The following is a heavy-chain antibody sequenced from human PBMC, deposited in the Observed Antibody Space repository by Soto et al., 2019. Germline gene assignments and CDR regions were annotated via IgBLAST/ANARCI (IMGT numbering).Heavy chain of an antibody. CDR3: ARDQVVPAAIYYYYYGMDV. CDR1: GDSVSSNTAS. Sequence: SQTLSLTCAISGDSVSSNTASWNWIRQSPSRGLEWLGRTYYRSKWYNDYAVSVKSRITINPDTSKNQFSLQLNSVTPEDTAVYYCARDQVVPAAIYYYYYGMDVWGQGTTATVSS. D-gene: IGHD2-2*01. CDR2: TYYRSKWYN. J-gene: IGHJ6*02. V-gene: IGHV6-1*01.